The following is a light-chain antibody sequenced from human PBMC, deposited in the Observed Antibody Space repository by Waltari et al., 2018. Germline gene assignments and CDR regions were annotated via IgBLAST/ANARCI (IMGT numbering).Light chain of an antibody. V-gene: IGLV2-8*01. CDR3: SSYAGSRGV. J-gene: IGLJ1*01. CDR2: EVN. Sequence: QSALTQPPSASGSPGQSVTLSCTGTSRDVGGYNYVSWYQQHPGKAPKLMIFEVNKRPSRVPDRFSGSKSGNTASLIVSGLQAEDEADYYCSSYAGSRGVFGTGTKVTVL. CDR1: SRDVGGYNY.